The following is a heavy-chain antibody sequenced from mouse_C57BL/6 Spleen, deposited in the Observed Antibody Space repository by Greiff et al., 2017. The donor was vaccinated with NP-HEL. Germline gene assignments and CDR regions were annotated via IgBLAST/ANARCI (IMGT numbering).Heavy chain of an antibody. V-gene: IGHV1-81*01. CDR2: IYPRSGNT. D-gene: IGHD2-4*01. CDR3: ARYDDDTAHWYFDV. J-gene: IGHJ1*03. CDR1: GYTFTSYG. Sequence: VQLQQSGAELARPGASVKLSCKASGYTFTSYGISWVKQRTGQGLEWIGEIYPRSGNTYYNEKFKGKATLTADKSSSTAYMELRSLTSEDSAVYFCARYDDDTAHWYFDVWGTGTTVTVSS.